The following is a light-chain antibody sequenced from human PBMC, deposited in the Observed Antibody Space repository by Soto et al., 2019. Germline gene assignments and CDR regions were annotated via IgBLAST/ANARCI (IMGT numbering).Light chain of an antibody. CDR1: SSNIGSNT. V-gene: IGLV1-44*01. CDR3: AAWDDSLNGVV. Sequence: QPVLTQPPSASGTPGQRVTISCSGSSSNIGSNTVNWYQQLPGTAPKILIYSNNQRPSGVPDRFSGAKSGTSASLAISGLQSEEEADYYCAAWDDSLNGVVFGGGTKLTVL. CDR2: SNN. J-gene: IGLJ2*01.